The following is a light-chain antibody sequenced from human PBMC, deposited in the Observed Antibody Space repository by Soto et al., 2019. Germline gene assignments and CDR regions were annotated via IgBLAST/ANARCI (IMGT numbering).Light chain of an antibody. J-gene: IGKJ1*01. CDR3: QQFGGSPRT. CDR2: RVF. CDR1: QSVGES. Sequence: EIVLTQSPGTLSLYPGERATLSCRASQSVGESLVWYQQKPGQAPRLLIYRVFNRATGIPDRFSGSGSGTDFTLTISRLEPEDFAVYYCQQFGGSPRTFGRGTKVERK. V-gene: IGKV3-20*01.